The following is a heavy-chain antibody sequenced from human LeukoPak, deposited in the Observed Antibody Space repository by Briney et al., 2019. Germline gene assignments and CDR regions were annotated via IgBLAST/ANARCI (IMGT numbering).Heavy chain of an antibody. D-gene: IGHD6-13*01. CDR1: GGSFSGYY. CDR3: ARGIRGSSWQDFDY. J-gene: IGHJ4*02. V-gene: IGHV4-34*01. CDR2: INHSGST. Sequence: SETLSLTCAVYGGSFSGYYWSWIRRPPGKGLEWIGEINHSGSTNYNPSLKSRVTISVDTSKNQFSLKLSSVTAADTAVYYCARGIRGSSWQDFDYWGQGTLVTVSS.